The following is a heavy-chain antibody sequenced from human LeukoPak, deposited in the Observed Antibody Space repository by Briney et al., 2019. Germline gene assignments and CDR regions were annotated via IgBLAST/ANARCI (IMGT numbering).Heavy chain of an antibody. CDR2: ISNSSSYI. D-gene: IGHD6-19*01. Sequence: PGGSLRLSCAASGFTFSSYEMNWVRQAPGKGLEWASSISNSSSYIYYADSVKGRFTISRDNAKNSLYLQMNSLRAEDTGVYYCARRVAVADNYFDYWGQGTLVTVSS. J-gene: IGHJ4*02. CDR1: GFTFSSYE. CDR3: ARRVAVADNYFDY. V-gene: IGHV3-21*01.